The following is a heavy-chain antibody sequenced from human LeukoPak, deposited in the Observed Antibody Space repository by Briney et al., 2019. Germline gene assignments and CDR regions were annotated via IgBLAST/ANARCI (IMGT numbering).Heavy chain of an antibody. CDR1: GGSISSSFYY. V-gene: IGHV4-39*01. CDR2: IYYSGST. CDR3: ARPRIQLWLHDAFDI. Sequence: SETLSLTCTVSGGSISSSFYYWGWIRQPPGKGLEWIGSIYYSGSTYYNPSLKSRVTISVDTSKNQFSLKLSSVTAADTAVYYCARPRIQLWLHDAFDIWGQGTMVTVSS. D-gene: IGHD5-18*01. J-gene: IGHJ3*02.